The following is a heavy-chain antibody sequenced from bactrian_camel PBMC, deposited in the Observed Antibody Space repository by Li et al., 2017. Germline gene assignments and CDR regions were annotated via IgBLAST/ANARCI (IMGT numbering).Heavy chain of an antibody. V-gene: IGHV3S31*01. D-gene: IGHD2*01. CDR1: GFTFSSYA. J-gene: IGHJ4*01. CDR2: INSGGGT. CDR3: AVDAITERVPLPPFDYKYNY. Sequence: VQLVESGGGLVQPGGSLRLSCAASGFTFSSYAVMWVRQAPGKGLEWVSSINSGGGTYYADSVKGRFSLSRDTAKRTLYLRMDSLKVEDTAMYYCAVDAITERVPLPPFDYKYNYWGQGTQVTVS.